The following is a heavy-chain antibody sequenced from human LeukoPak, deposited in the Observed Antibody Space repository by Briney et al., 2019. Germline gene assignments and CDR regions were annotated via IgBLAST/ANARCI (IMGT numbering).Heavy chain of an antibody. CDR1: GYTFTDYY. CDR3: ARANFLYCSSTTCLFDY. V-gene: IGHV1-2*02. CDR2: INPNSGDT. J-gene: IGHJ4*02. Sequence: ASVKVSCKASGYTFTDYYLHWVRQAPGQGFEWMGWINPNSGDTNYAQKFQGRVTMTRDTSISTGHMEMSRLRSDDTAVYYCARANFLYCSSTTCLFDYWGQGTLVTVSS. D-gene: IGHD2-2*01.